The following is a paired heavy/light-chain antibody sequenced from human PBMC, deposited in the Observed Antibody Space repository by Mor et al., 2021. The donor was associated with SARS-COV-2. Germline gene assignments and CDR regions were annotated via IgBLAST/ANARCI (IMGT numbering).Light chain of an antibody. V-gene: IGKV3-20*01. Sequence: EIVLTQSPGTLSLSPGERATLSCRASQSISITYLAWYQQKPGQAPRLLIYGTSSRATGIPDRFSGGGSGTDFTLTISRLEPEDFAVYYCQQYDTSPRTFGQGTKVEIK. CDR1: QSISITY. CDR3: QQYDTSPRT. J-gene: IGKJ1*01. CDR2: GTS.
Heavy chain of an antibody. Sequence: EVQLVESGGGLVQPGGSLRLSCAASGFTFSSYSMNWVRQAPGKGLEWVSYISSSSSTIYYADSVKGRFTISRDNAKNSLYLQMNSLRAEDTAVYYCARDTGIAAGPSLYYYYGMDVWGQGTTVTVSS. D-gene: IGHD6-13*01. J-gene: IGHJ6*02. CDR2: ISSSSSTI. CDR1: GFTFSSYS. CDR3: ARDTGIAAGPSLYYYYGMDV. V-gene: IGHV3-48*01.